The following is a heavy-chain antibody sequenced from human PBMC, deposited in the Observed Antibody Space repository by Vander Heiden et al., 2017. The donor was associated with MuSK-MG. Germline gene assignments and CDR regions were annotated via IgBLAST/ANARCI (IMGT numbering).Heavy chain of an antibody. CDR2: IYWDDDK. CDR3: ALRSVDTAMAY. J-gene: IGHJ4*02. CDR1: GFSLSTSGVG. Sequence: QITLKESGPTLVKPTQTLTLTCTFSGFSLSTSGVGVGWLRPPPGKALEWLALIYWDDDKRYSPSLKSRLTITKDTSKNQVVLTMTNMDPVDTATYYCALRSVDTAMAYWGQGTLVTVSS. V-gene: IGHV2-5*02. D-gene: IGHD5-18*01.